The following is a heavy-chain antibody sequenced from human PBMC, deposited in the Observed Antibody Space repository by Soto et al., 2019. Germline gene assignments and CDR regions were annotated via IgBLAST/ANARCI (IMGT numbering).Heavy chain of an antibody. Sequence: LSLTCTVSGGSISSGDYYWSWIRQPPGKGLEWIGYIYYSGSTNYNPFLKSRFTISIDTSKNQFSLKLSSVTAADTAVYYCARLLYGDYDYWGQGTLVTVSS. V-gene: IGHV4-30-4*01. CDR2: IYYSGST. CDR3: ARLLYGDYDY. J-gene: IGHJ4*02. CDR1: GGSISSGDYY. D-gene: IGHD4-17*01.